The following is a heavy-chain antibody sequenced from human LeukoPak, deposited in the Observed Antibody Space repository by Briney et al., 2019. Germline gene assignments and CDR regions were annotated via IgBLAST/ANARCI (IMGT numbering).Heavy chain of an antibody. Sequence: GGSLRLSCAASGFTFRDYAMTWVRQAPGKGLVWVAAINGRGTRSYYADSAKGRFTISRDNSKNTLHLQMNSLRAEDTAVYYCARGSYYDFSTGAFDIWGQGTMVTVSS. V-gene: IGHV3-23*01. J-gene: IGHJ3*02. CDR1: GFTFRDYA. D-gene: IGHD3-3*01. CDR2: INGRGTRS. CDR3: ARGSYYDFSTGAFDI.